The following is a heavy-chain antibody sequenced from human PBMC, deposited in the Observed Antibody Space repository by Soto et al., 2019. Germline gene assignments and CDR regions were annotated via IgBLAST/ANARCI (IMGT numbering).Heavy chain of an antibody. CDR1: GGTFSSYA. CDR2: IIPIFGTA. V-gene: IGHV1-69*06. CDR3: ARSNLPPYYDFWSGPSYYYYGMDI. D-gene: IGHD3-3*01. J-gene: IGHJ6*02. Sequence: SVKVSCKASGGTFSSYAISWVRQAPGQGLEWMGGIIPIFGTANYAQKFQGRVTITADKSTSTAYMELSSLRSEDTAVYYCARSNLPPYYDFWSGPSYYYYGMDIWGQGTTVTVSS.